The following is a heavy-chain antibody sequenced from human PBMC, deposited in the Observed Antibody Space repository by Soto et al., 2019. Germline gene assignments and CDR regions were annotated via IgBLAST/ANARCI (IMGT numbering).Heavy chain of an antibody. D-gene: IGHD3-3*01. CDR1: GDSVASNSAG. Sequence: XQTLSLACAISGDSVASNSAGWNWIRQSPSRGLVWLGRTYYRSKWYNEYAVSVKSRITINPDTSRNQISLQLNSVTPEDTAVYYCARDIDFGYWGRGTQVTVSS. V-gene: IGHV6-1*01. CDR3: ARDIDFGY. J-gene: IGHJ4*02. CDR2: TYYRSKWYN.